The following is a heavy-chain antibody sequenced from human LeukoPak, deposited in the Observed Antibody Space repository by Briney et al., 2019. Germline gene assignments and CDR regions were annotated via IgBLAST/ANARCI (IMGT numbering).Heavy chain of an antibody. Sequence: GGSLRLTCAASGFTFSSFTMNWVRQAPGKGLEWVSSISTSSTYIYYADSVKGRFTISRDNAKNSLYLQMNSLRAEDTAVYYCARGGPAAMGVSNFDYWGQGTLVTVSS. V-gene: IGHV3-21*01. J-gene: IGHJ4*02. CDR3: ARGGPAAMGVSNFDY. D-gene: IGHD2-2*01. CDR1: GFTFSSFT. CDR2: ISTSSTYI.